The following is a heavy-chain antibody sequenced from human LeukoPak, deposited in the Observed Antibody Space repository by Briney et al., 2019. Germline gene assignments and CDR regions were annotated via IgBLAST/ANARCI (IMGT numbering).Heavy chain of an antibody. J-gene: IGHJ3*02. V-gene: IGHV3-21*06. CDR1: GFTFSTYS. CDR2: ISSSSNYI. D-gene: IGHD1-26*01. CDR3: AKNGISIVDAFDI. Sequence: GGSLRLSCAASGFTFSTYSMNWVRQAPGKGLEWVSSISSSSNYIYYADSVKGRFTISRDNAKNSLYLQMNSLRAEDTAVYYCAKNGISIVDAFDIWGQGTMVTVSS.